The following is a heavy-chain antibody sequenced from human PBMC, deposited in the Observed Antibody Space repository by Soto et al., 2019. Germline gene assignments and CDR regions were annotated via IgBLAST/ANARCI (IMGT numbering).Heavy chain of an antibody. CDR3: ARHQVGYCSGGSCYDGGYFDY. V-gene: IGHV4-39*01. CDR1: GGSISSSSYY. CDR2: IYYSGST. J-gene: IGHJ4*02. Sequence: QLQLQESGPGLVKPSETLSLTCTVSGGSISSSSYYWGWIRQPPGKGLEWIGSIYYSGSTYYNPSLQSRLTISVATSKNQFSLKLSSVTAADTAVYYCARHQVGYCSGGSCYDGGYFDYWGQGTLVTVSS. D-gene: IGHD2-15*01.